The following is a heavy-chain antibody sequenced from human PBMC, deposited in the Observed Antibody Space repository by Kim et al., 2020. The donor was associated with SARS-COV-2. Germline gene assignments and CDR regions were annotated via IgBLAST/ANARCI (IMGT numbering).Heavy chain of an antibody. CDR1: GGSISSSSYY. Sequence: SETLSLTCTVSGGSISSSSYYWGWIRQPPGKGLEWIGSIYYSGSTYYNPSLKSRVTISVDTSKNQFSLKLSSVTAADTAVYYCARGGLGYCSGGSCYTFDYWGQGTLGTVSS. J-gene: IGHJ4*02. D-gene: IGHD2-15*01. CDR3: ARGGLGYCSGGSCYTFDY. CDR2: IYYSGST. V-gene: IGHV4-39*07.